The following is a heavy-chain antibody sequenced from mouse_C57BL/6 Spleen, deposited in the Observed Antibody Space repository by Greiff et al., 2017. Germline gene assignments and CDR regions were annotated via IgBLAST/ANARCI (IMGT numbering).Heavy chain of an antibody. V-gene: IGHV1-47*01. D-gene: IGHD2-4*01. Sequence: QVHVKQSGAELVKPGASVKMSCKASGYTFTTYPIEWMKQNHGKSLEWIGNFHPYNDDTKYNEKFKGKATLTVEKSSSTVYLELSRLTSDDSAVYDCARGSDYDGGWFAYWGQGTLVTVSA. J-gene: IGHJ3*01. CDR2: FHPYNDDT. CDR1: GYTFTTYP. CDR3: ARGSDYDGGWFAY.